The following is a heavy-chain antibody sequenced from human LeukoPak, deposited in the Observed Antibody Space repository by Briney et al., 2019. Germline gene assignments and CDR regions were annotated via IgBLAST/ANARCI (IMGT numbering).Heavy chain of an antibody. J-gene: IGHJ5*02. CDR1: GYTFTNYY. CDR2: INPSGGGA. V-gene: IGHV1-46*01. Sequence: ASVKVSCKASGYTFTNYYMHWVRQAPGQGLGWMGIINPSGGGATYAQRFQGRVTMTRDTSTSTVYMELSSLRSEDTAVYYCARGLGPPGKARWFDPWGQGTLVTVSS. CDR3: ARGLGPPGKARWFDP. D-gene: IGHD1-14*01.